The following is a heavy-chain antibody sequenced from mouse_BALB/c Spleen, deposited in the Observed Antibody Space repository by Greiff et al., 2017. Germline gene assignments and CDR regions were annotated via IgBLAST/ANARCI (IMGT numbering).Heavy chain of an antibody. V-gene: IGHV5-4*02. CDR1: GFTFSDYY. J-gene: IGHJ2*01. Sequence: EVMLVESGGGLVKPGGSLKLSCAASGFTFSDYYMYWVRQTPEKRLEWVATISDGGSYTYYPDSVKGRFTISRDNAKNNLYLQMSSLKSEDTAMYYCARGYGYDDPYYFDYWGQGTTLTVSS. D-gene: IGHD2-2*01. CDR2: ISDGGSYT. CDR3: ARGYGYDDPYYFDY.